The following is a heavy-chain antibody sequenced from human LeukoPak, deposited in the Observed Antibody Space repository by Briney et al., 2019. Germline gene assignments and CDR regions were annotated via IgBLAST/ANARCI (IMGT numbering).Heavy chain of an antibody. V-gene: IGHV1-8*01. CDR2: MNPNSGNT. D-gene: IGHD2-21*01. Sequence: ASVKASCKASGYTFTTYDINWVRQATGQGLEWLGWMNPNSGNTGYAQKLQGRVTMTRNISITTAYMELSNLRSEDTAVYYCARVAGNCGGDCYRLLYWGQGTLVTVS. CDR3: ARVAGNCGGDCYRLLY. CDR1: GYTFTTYD. J-gene: IGHJ4*02.